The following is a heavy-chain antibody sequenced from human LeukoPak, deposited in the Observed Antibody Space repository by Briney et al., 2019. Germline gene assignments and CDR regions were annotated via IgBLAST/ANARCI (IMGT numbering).Heavy chain of an antibody. V-gene: IGHV4-4*07. CDR3: ARGGVDCSSTSCYIWFDP. Sequence: SETLSLTCTVSAGSISSYYWSWIRQPAGKGLEWIGRIYTRGSTNYNPSLKSRVTMSVDTSKNQFSLKLSSVTAADTAVYYCARGGVDCSSTSCYIWFDPWGQGTLVTVSS. D-gene: IGHD2-2*02. J-gene: IGHJ5*02. CDR1: AGSISSYY. CDR2: IYTRGST.